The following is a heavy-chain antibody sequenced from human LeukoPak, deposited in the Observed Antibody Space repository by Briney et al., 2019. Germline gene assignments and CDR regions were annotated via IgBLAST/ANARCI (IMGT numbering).Heavy chain of an antibody. CDR3: GIGIAAAGTIYGMDV. Sequence: ASVKVSCKASGYTFTGYYMHWVRQAPGQGLEWMGWINPNSGGTNYAQKFQGWVTMTRDTSISTAYMELSRLRSDDTAVYYCGIGIAAAGTIYGMDVWGQGTTVTVSS. V-gene: IGHV1-2*04. D-gene: IGHD6-13*01. J-gene: IGHJ6*02. CDR1: GYTFTGYY. CDR2: INPNSGGT.